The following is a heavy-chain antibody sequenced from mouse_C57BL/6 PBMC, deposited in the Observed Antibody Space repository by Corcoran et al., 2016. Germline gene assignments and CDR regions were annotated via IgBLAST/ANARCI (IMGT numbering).Heavy chain of an antibody. CDR2: IYPGDGDT. D-gene: IGHD1-1*01. V-gene: IGHV1-80*01. CDR3: ARSGIYGSSYDY. Sequence: QVQLQQSGAELVKPGASVKISCKASGYAFSSYWMNWVKQRPGKGLEWIGQIYPGDGDTNYNGKFKGKATLTADKSSSTAYMQLSSLTSEDSAVYFCARSGIYGSSYDYWGQGTTLTVSS. J-gene: IGHJ2*01. CDR1: GYAFSSYW.